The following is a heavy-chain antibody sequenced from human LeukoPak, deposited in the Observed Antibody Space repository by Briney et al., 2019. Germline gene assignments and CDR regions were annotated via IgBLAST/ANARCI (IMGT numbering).Heavy chain of an antibody. CDR1: GFTFSSYG. Sequence: GRSLRLSCAASGFTFSSYGMHWVRQAPGKGLEWVAVISYDGSNKYYADSVKGRFTISRDNSKNTLYLQMNSLRAEDTAVYYCAKVYYYGSSGYYLDYWGQGTLVTVSS. CDR3: AKVYYYGSSGYYLDY. J-gene: IGHJ4*02. CDR2: ISYDGSNK. D-gene: IGHD3-22*01. V-gene: IGHV3-30*18.